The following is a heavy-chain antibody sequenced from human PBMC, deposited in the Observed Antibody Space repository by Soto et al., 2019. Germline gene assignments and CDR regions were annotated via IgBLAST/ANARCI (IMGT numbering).Heavy chain of an antibody. V-gene: IGHV3-33*01. CDR3: ARDGAGYSGGWYQRGGFDS. CDR1: GFTFSSYG. J-gene: IGHJ4*02. Sequence: QVLLVESGGGVVQPGRSLRLSCAASGFTFSSYGMHWVRQAPGKGLEWVAVIWYDGSNKYYAASVKGRFTISRDHSKNTLYLEMNSLRAEDTAVYYCARDGAGYSGGWYQRGGFDSWGQGTLVTVSS. D-gene: IGHD6-19*01. CDR2: IWYDGSNK.